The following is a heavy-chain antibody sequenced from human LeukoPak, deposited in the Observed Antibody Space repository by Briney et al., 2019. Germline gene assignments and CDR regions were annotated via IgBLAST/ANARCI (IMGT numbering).Heavy chain of an antibody. CDR3: AKDRRAGSYDY. V-gene: IGHV3-23*01. Sequence: GGTLRLSCAPSGFTFCSYGMSWVREAPGRGVEWVAATSGIGERSDYAETGTGRFTSSRDNSQSTLYLQSKSVRAEDTAVYYCAKDRRAGSYDYWGQGTLVTVSS. J-gene: IGHJ4*02. CDR2: TSGIGERS. D-gene: IGHD3-10*01. CDR1: GFTFCSYG.